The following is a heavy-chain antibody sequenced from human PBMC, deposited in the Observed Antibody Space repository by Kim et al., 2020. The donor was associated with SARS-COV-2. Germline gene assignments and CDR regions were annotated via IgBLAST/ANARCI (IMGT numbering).Heavy chain of an antibody. Sequence: ASVKVSCKVSGYTLTELSMHWVRQAPGKGLEWMGGFDPEDGETIYAQKFQGRVTMTEDTSTDTAYMELSSLRSEDTAVYYCATLSLYYYYYYYGMDVWGQGTTVTVSS. V-gene: IGHV1-24*01. D-gene: IGHD2-2*02. CDR2: FDPEDGET. CDR1: GYTLTELS. J-gene: IGHJ6*02. CDR3: ATLSLYYYYYYYGMDV.